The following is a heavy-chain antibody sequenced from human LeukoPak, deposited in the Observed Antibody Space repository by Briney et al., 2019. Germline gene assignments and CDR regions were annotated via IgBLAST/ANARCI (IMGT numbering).Heavy chain of an antibody. CDR2: IKEDGSAK. CDR3: AKNGGPHGRDV. V-gene: IGHV3-7*02. Sequence: RGALTLSCVASVEPSAVTLNRYWMSWVRRAEGKALERVANIKEDGSAKNYVDSVKGRFTISRDNAKNSLYLQMNSLRAEDTAVYYCAKNGGPHGRDVWGQGTTITVSS. CDR1: VEPSAVTLNRYW. D-gene: IGHD3-10*01. J-gene: IGHJ6*02.